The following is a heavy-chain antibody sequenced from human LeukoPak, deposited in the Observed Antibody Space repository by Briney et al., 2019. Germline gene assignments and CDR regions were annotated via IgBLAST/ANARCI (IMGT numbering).Heavy chain of an antibody. CDR3: ARDYTSAEWLGFAFDV. CDR1: NYTFTSYG. J-gene: IGHJ3*01. CDR2: ISPYNGRT. D-gene: IGHD6-19*01. V-gene: IGHV1-18*01. Sequence: ASVKVSCKAFNYTFTSYGISWVRQAPGKGLEWMAWISPYNGRTLYSAKLQGRVTLTRDTTTDTAYMELTSLKSDDTAVYYCARDYTSAEWLGFAFDVWGQGTMISVSS.